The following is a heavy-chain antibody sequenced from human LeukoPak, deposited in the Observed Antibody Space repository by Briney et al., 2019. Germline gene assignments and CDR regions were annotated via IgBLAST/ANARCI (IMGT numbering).Heavy chain of an antibody. CDR2: IKEDGSEK. V-gene: IGHV3-7*03. Sequence: GGSLRLSCAASGFTLSSYWMSWVRQAPGKGLEWVANIKEDGSEKYYVDSVKGRFTISRDNAKNSLYLHMNSLTAEDTAMYYCARDWVAGVPFDAFDIWDQGTMVSVSS. CDR1: GFTLSSYW. CDR3: ARDWVAGVPFDAFDI. D-gene: IGHD3-10*01. J-gene: IGHJ3*02.